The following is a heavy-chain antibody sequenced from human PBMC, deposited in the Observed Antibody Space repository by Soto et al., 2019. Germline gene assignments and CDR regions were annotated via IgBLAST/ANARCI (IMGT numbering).Heavy chain of an antibody. V-gene: IGHV3-9*01. J-gene: IGHJ4*02. CDR3: AKDKVGYYGSGSPCFDS. Sequence: ESGGGLVQPGRSLRLSCAASGFTFDDYAMHWVRQAPGKGLEWVSGISWNSGSIGYADSVKGRFTISRDNAKNSLYLQMNSLRAEDTALYYCAKDKVGYYGSGSPCFDSWGQGTLVTVSS. D-gene: IGHD3-10*01. CDR2: ISWNSGSI. CDR1: GFTFDDYA.